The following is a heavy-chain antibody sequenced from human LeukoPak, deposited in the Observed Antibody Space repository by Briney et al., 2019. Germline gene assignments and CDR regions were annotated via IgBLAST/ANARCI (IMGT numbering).Heavy chain of an antibody. CDR2: ISWNSGSI. CDR3: ARRRSSSPRPFDY. CDR1: GFTFDDYA. Sequence: GRSLRLSCAASGFTFDDYAMHWVRQAPGKGLGWVSGISWNSGSIGYADSVKGRFTISRDNAKNSLYLQMNSLRAEDTALYYCARRRSSSPRPFDYWGQGTLVTVSS. V-gene: IGHV3-9*01. D-gene: IGHD6-6*01. J-gene: IGHJ4*02.